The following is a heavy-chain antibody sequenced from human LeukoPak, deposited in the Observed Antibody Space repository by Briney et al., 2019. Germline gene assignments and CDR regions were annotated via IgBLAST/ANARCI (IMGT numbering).Heavy chain of an antibody. J-gene: IGHJ6*02. CDR2: IQNSGTT. V-gene: IGHV4-4*07. CDR3: ARDRVGGTIRSHYGMDV. Sequence: SETPSLTCTVSGGSISSYYWSWIRQPAGKGQEWIGRIQNSGTTNYNPSLKSRVTMSVDTSKNQLSLKLRSVTAADTAVYYCARDRVGGTIRSHYGMDVWGQGTTVTVSS. CDR1: GGSISSYY. D-gene: IGHD1-26*01.